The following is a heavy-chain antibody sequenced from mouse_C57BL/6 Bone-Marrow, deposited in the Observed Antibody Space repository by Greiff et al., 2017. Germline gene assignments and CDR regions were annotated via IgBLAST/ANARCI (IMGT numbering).Heavy chain of an antibody. CDR3: ARGDLLWLRRGYYYAMDY. CDR1: GYTFTSYW. Sequence: QVQLQQPGAELVRPGSSVKLSCKASGYTFTSYWMHWVKQRPIQGLEWIGNIDPSDSETHYNQKFKDKATLTVDKSSSTAYMQLSSLTSEDSAVYYCARGDLLWLRRGYYYAMDYGGQGTSVTVSA. J-gene: IGHJ4*01. D-gene: IGHD2-2*01. CDR2: IDPSDSET. V-gene: IGHV1-52*01.